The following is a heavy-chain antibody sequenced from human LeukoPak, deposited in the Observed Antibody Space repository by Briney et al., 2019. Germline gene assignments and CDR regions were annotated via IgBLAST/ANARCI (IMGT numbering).Heavy chain of an antibody. J-gene: IGHJ5*02. V-gene: IGHV4-34*01. D-gene: IGHD3-9*01. CDR2: INHSGST. Sequence: SETLPLTCAVYGGSFSGYYWSWIRQPPGKGLEWIGEINHSGSTNYNPSLKSRVTISVDTSKNQFSLKLSSVTAADTAVYYCARGGFDWLLFYVLDKYNWFDPWGQGTLVTVSS. CDR3: ARGGFDWLLFYVLDKYNWFDP. CDR1: GGSFSGYY.